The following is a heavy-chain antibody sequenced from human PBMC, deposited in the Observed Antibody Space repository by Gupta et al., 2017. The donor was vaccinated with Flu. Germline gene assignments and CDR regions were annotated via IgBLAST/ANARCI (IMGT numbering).Heavy chain of an antibody. D-gene: IGHD3-10*01. J-gene: IGHJ4*02. V-gene: IGHV3-23*01. CDR2: ISAGDGST. CDR3: GKDSFYLTY. CDR1: GLTFSTYG. Sequence: SGLTFSTYGMSWVRQAPGKGLEWVSSISAGDGSTYYADSVKGRFTISRDNSKNTLYLQMNSLRAEDTAVYFCGKDSFYLTYWAQGTLVTVSS.